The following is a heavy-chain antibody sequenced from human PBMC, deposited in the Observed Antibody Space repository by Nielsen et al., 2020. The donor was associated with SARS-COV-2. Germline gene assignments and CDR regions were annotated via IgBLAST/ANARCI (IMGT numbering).Heavy chain of an antibody. CDR2: ISSSSSYI. CDR1: GFTFSSYS. CDR3: ARVSFVDTAMVGDWFDP. D-gene: IGHD5-18*01. J-gene: IGHJ5*02. V-gene: IGHV3-21*01. Sequence: GGSLRLSCAASGFTFSSYSMNWVRQAPGKGLEWVSSISSSSSYIYYADSVKGRFTISRDNAKNSLYLQMNSLRAEDTAVYYCARVSFVDTAMVGDWFDPWGQGTLVTVSS.